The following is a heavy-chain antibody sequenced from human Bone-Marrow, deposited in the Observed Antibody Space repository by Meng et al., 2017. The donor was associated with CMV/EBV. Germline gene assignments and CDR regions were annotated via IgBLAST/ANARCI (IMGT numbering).Heavy chain of an antibody. D-gene: IGHD3-3*01. V-gene: IGHV3-66*02. J-gene: IGHJ4*02. CDR1: GFTVSSHY. Sequence: GSGFTVSSHYMSWVRQAPGKGLEWVSVIYSGGSTYYADSVKGRFTISRDNSKNTLYLQMNSLRAEDTAVYYCARESDDFWSGYRDYWGQGTLVTVSS. CDR3: ARESDDFWSGYRDY. CDR2: IYSGGST.